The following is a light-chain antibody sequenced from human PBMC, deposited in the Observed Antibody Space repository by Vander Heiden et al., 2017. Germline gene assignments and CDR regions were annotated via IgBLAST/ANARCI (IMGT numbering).Light chain of an antibody. V-gene: IGKV1-33*01. CDR3: QQYDNLFT. Sequence: IPMTQSPSSLSASVGDRVTITCQASQDISNYLNWYQQKPGKAPKLLIYDASNLETGVPSRFSGSGSGTDFTFTISSLQPEDIATYYCQQYDNLFTFGPGSKVDIK. CDR1: QDISNY. CDR2: DAS. J-gene: IGKJ3*01.